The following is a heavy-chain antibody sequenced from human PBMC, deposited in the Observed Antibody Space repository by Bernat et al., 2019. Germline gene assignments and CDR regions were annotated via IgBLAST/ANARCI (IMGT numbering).Heavy chain of an antibody. CDR2: IWYDGSNK. CDR1: GFTFSSYG. J-gene: IGHJ4*02. CDR3: AREAGLVKYYFDY. V-gene: IGHV3-33*01. D-gene: IGHD6-19*01. Sequence: QVQLVESGGGVVQPGRSLRLSCAASGFTFSSYGMHWVRQAPGKGLEWVAVIWYDGSNKYYAGSVKGRFTISRDNSKNTLYLQMNSLGAEDTAVYYCAREAGLVKYYFDYWGQGTLVTVSS.